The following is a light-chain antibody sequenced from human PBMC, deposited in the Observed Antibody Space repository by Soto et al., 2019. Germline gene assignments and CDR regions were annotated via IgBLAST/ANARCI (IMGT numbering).Light chain of an antibody. J-gene: IGKJ4*01. CDR2: DAS. CDR1: QSVSSY. Sequence: ESVLTQSPATLSLSPGERATLSCRASQSVSSYLAWYQQKPGQAPRLLIYDASNRATGIPARFSGSGSGTDFTLTISSLEPEDFAVYYCQQRSNWPLTFGAGTRWIS. CDR3: QQRSNWPLT. V-gene: IGKV3-11*01.